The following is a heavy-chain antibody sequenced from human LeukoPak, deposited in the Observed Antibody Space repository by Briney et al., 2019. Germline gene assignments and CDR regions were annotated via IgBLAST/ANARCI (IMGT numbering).Heavy chain of an antibody. J-gene: IGHJ4*02. CDR3: AILPYYYDSSGYYFDY. Sequence: NASETLSLTCTVSGGSISSSSYYWGWIRQPPGKGLEWIGSIYYSGSTYYNPSLKSRVTISVDTSKNQFSLKLSSVTAADTAVYYCAILPYYYDSSGYYFDYWGQGTLVTVS. V-gene: IGHV4-39*01. CDR1: GGSISSSSYY. CDR2: IYYSGST. D-gene: IGHD3-22*01.